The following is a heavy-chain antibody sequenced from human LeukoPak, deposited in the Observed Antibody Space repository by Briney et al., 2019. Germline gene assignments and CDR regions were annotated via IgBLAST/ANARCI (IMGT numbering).Heavy chain of an antibody. CDR1: GGSICSSSYY. D-gene: IGHD6-6*01. Sequence: PSETLSLTCTVSGGSICSSSYYWGWIRQPPGKGLEWIGSIYYNGSTHHNPSLKSRVTISVDTSKNQFSLKVSSVTAADTAVYYCARQSIAARGYHYYMDVWGKGTTVTVSS. J-gene: IGHJ6*03. CDR3: ARQSIAARGYHYYMDV. V-gene: IGHV4-39*01. CDR2: IYYNGST.